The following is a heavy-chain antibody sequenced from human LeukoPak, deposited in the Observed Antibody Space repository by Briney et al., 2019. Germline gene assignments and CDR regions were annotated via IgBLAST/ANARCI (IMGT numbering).Heavy chain of an antibody. V-gene: IGHV3-7*03. CDR1: GFTFSGYW. CDR2: IRPDGGEK. J-gene: IGHJ6*02. D-gene: IGHD2-15*01. Sequence: GGSLRLSCAASGFTFSGYWMSWVRQAPGKGLEWVANIRPDGGEKYYVDSVKGRFTISRDNVKNSLYLQMNSLRAEDTAVYYCAKPPDCSGGSCYYYGMDVWGQGTTVTVSS. CDR3: AKPPDCSGGSCYYYGMDV.